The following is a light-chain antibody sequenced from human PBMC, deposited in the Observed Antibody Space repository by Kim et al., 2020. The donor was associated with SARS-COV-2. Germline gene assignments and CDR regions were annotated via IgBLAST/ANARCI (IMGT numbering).Light chain of an antibody. J-gene: IGLJ3*02. CDR3: GTWDSSLSVWV. Sequence: GQKVTISCSGSSYKIGKNSASWYQQFPGTAPKFLIYDNNKRPSGIPDRFSCSKSGTSATLGITGLQTGGETDYYCGTWDSSLSVWVFGGGTKLTVL. CDR2: DNN. V-gene: IGLV1-51*01. CDR1: SYKIGKNS.